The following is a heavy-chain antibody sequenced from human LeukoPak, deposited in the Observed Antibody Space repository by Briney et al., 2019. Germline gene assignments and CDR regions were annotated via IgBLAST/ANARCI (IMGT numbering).Heavy chain of an antibody. Sequence: SGGSLRLSCAASGFTFSDFYMSWIRQAPGKGLEWVSYIGSSSTYTYYADSVKGRFTISRDNAKNSLYLQMNSLRAEDTAVYYCARGYSSSWYSYWGQGTLVTVSS. CDR3: ARGYSSSWYSY. V-gene: IGHV3-11*05. CDR1: GFTFSDFY. J-gene: IGHJ4*02. D-gene: IGHD6-13*01. CDR2: IGSSSTYT.